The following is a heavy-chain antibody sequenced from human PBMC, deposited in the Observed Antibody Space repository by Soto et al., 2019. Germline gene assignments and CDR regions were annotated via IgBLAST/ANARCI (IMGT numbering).Heavy chain of an antibody. V-gene: IGHV3-30*18. CDR2: ISYDGNVA. Sequence: QVQLVESGGGVVQPGRSLRLSCAASGFTFSNYGMHWVRQAPGKGLEWVIVISYDGNVAYYADSVKGRFTISRDISKNTLYLQMNSLRTEDTAMYYCAKEGPITNWYFDYWGQGTLVTVSS. CDR3: AKEGPITNWYFDY. D-gene: IGHD1-1*01. J-gene: IGHJ4*02. CDR1: GFTFSNYG.